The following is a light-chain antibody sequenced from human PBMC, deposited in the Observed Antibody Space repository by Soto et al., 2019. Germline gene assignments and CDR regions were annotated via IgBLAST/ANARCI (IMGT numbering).Light chain of an antibody. J-gene: IGKJ1*01. CDR2: AAS. V-gene: IGKV1-27*01. CDR3: QKYNTPPRT. Sequence: DIQMTQSPSSLSASVGDRVTITCRASQAISNYLAWYQQKPGKVPKLLIYAASTLQSGVPSRFSGSGSGTDYTLTISSLQPEDVATYYCQKYNTPPRTFGQGTKVEIK. CDR1: QAISNY.